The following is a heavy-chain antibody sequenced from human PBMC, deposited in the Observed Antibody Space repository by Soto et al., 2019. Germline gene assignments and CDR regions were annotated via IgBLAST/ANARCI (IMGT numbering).Heavy chain of an antibody. Sequence: QVQLVQSGAEVKRPGASVKVSCKASGYTFTNYYVHWVRQAPGQGLEWMGIINPSGGSTTYEQKCQGRVTMTRDTLTNTMYMHLTSLRSEDTAVYYCARDLDRRGYSGYHLDYWGQGTLVTVSS. CDR1: GYTFTNYY. CDR2: INPSGGST. V-gene: IGHV1-46*03. CDR3: ARDLDRRGYSGYHLDY. D-gene: IGHD5-12*01. J-gene: IGHJ4*02.